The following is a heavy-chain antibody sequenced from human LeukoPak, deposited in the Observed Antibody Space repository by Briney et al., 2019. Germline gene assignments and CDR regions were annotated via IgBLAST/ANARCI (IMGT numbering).Heavy chain of an antibody. J-gene: IGHJ4*02. V-gene: IGHV1-69*02. CDR2: IIPILGIA. CDR1: GCSFSSCS. CDR3: ASPVGY. Sequence: SVKVSCKASGCSFSSCSISWVRQPPGQELEWMGRIIPILGIAKYAQKFQGRVTITADKSTSTAYTELSSLRSEDTAVYYCASPVGYWGQGTRVTVSS.